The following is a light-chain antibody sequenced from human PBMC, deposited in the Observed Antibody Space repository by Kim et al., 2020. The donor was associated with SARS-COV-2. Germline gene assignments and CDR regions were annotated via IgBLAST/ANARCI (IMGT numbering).Light chain of an antibody. J-gene: IGKJ1*01. CDR1: RRVTSNY. CDR2: GAS. Sequence: EVLLTQSPGTLSLSPGDRVTLSCRAGRRVTSNYLAWYQHKPGQAPRLLIYGASSRASGIPDRFSASGSGTDFTLTISRLEPEDFALYYCQQYGSSPWTFGQGTKLEI. V-gene: IGKV3-20*01. CDR3: QQYGSSPWT.